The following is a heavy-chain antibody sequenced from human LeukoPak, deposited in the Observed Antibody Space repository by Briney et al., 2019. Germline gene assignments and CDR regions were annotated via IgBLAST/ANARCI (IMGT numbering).Heavy chain of an antibody. Sequence: SETLSLTCTVSGGSISSGGYYWSWLRQHPGKGLDWLGYTYYSGSTYYNPSLKSRVTISIDTSKYQFSLKVSSVTAADTAVYYCARGGWGYCSGGSCYSSFGGAFDIWGQGTMVTVSS. CDR2: TYYSGST. CDR1: GGSISSGGYY. J-gene: IGHJ3*02. D-gene: IGHD2-15*01. CDR3: ARGGWGYCSGGSCYSSFGGAFDI. V-gene: IGHV4-31*03.